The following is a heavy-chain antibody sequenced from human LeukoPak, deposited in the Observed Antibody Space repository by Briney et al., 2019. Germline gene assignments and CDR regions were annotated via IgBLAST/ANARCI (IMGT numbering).Heavy chain of an antibody. CDR3: ARERSYCSSTSCYEWPYGMDV. V-gene: IGHV3-21*01. Sequence: GGSLRLSCAASGFTFSSYSMNWVRQAPGKGLEWVSSISSSSSYIYYADSVKGRFTISRDNAKNPLYLQMNSLRAEDTAVYYCARERSYCSSTSCYEWPYGMDVWGQGTTVTVSS. CDR2: ISSSSSYI. D-gene: IGHD2-2*01. CDR1: GFTFSSYS. J-gene: IGHJ6*02.